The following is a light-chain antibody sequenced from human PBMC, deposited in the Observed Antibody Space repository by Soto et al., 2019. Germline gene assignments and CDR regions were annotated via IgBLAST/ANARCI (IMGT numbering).Light chain of an antibody. CDR3: RLYNNWRSYT. J-gene: IGKJ2*01. V-gene: IGKV3-15*01. CDR1: QSISSN. Sequence: EIVMTQSPATLSVSPGERATLSCRASQSISSNLAWYQRRPGLAPRLLIYGASARATGIPARVSGRRSGTEFTLTISSPQSEDIAVYGCRLYNNWRSYTFGQGNKVEIK. CDR2: GAS.